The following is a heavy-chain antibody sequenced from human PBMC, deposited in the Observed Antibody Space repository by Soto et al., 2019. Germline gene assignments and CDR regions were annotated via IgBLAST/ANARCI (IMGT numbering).Heavy chain of an antibody. Sequence: QVQLVDSGGGVVQPGSSLRLSCAASGFTFRSYAMHWVRQAPGKGREWVAVISHEGSNKYYADSVKGRFTISRDNSKNTLYLHMNSLRAEATAVYYCARGPPYMVFGVIDDWGQGTLVTVSS. J-gene: IGHJ4*02. CDR1: GFTFRSYA. CDR2: ISHEGSNK. CDR3: ARGPPYMVFGVIDD. D-gene: IGHD3-3*01. V-gene: IGHV3-30-3*01.